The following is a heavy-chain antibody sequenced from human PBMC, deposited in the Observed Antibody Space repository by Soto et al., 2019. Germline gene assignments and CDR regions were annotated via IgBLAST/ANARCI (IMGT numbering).Heavy chain of an antibody. V-gene: IGHV3-74*01. J-gene: IGHJ6*02. CDR2: INTDGRIT. CDR3: ARPYGMDV. CDR1: GFSFKDYW. Sequence: EVQLLESGGGLVQPGGSLRLSCAASGFSFKDYWMHWVRQAPGKGLVWVSRINTDGRITSYADSVKGRFTISRDNAKNTVYLQMNSLRAEDTATYYCARPYGMDVWGQGTTVTVS.